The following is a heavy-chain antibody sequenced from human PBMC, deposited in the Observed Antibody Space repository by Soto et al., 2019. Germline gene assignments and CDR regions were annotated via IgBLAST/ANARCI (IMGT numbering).Heavy chain of an antibody. D-gene: IGHD5-18*01. Sequence: ASVKVSCKASGGTFSSYAISWVRQAPGQGLEWMGGIIPIFGTANYAQKFQGRVTITADKSTSTAYMELSSLRSEDTAVYYCARDGYSYGYGNWFDPWGQGTLVTVS. V-gene: IGHV1-69*06. J-gene: IGHJ5*02. CDR3: ARDGYSYGYGNWFDP. CDR1: GGTFSSYA. CDR2: IIPIFGTA.